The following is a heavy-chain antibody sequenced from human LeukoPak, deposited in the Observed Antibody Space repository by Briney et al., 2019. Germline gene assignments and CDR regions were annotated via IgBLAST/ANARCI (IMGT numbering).Heavy chain of an antibody. V-gene: IGHV3-48*03. Sequence: SGGSLRLSCAASGFTFSSYEMNWVRQAPGKGLEWISYISSSGTTIYYADSVRDRFTISRDNAKNSLYLQMNSLRAEDTATYYCARDYDSSGYKDYWGQGTLVTVSS. CDR1: GFTFSSYE. J-gene: IGHJ4*02. D-gene: IGHD3-22*01. CDR2: ISSSGTTI. CDR3: ARDYDSSGYKDY.